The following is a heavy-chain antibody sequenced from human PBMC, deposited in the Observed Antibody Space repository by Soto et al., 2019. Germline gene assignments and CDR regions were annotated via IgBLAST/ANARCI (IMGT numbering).Heavy chain of an antibody. Sequence: GGSLRLSCAASGFPFSSYDMHWVRQATGKGLEWVSAIGTAGDTYYPGSVKGRFTISRENAKNTLYLQMNSLRAEDTAVYYCARGLSGYYGFDYWGQGTLVTVSS. CDR1: GFPFSSYD. J-gene: IGHJ4*02. D-gene: IGHD5-12*01. CDR3: ARGLSGYYGFDY. V-gene: IGHV3-13*01. CDR2: IGTAGDT.